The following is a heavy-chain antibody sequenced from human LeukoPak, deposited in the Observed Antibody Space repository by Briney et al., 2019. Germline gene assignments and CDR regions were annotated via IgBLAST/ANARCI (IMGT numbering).Heavy chain of an antibody. CDR1: GGSISSSTYY. CDR3: ARVSTVGCRRSSCYVDQ. Sequence: PSETLSLTCTVSGGSISSSTYYWAWIRQLPGKGLEWIGSIFYSGTAYYNPSLSSRVTISVDTSKNQFSLKLRSMTAADTTVYDCARVSTVGCRRSSCYVDQWGQGTLVTVSS. D-gene: IGHD2-2*01. J-gene: IGHJ4*02. CDR2: IFYSGTA. V-gene: IGHV4-39*01.